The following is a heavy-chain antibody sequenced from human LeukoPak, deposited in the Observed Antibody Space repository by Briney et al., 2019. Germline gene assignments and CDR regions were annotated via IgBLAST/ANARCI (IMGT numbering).Heavy chain of an antibody. D-gene: IGHD6-6*01. CDR3: ARGRIAARNVDY. CDR1: GYTFTSYG. V-gene: IGHV1-18*01. J-gene: IGHJ4*02. Sequence: ASVKVSCKASGYTFTSYGNSWVRQAPGQGHDWMGWISAYNGNTNYAQKLQGRVTMTTDTSTSTAYMELRSLRSDDTAVYYCARGRIAARNVDYWGQGTLVTVSS. CDR2: ISAYNGNT.